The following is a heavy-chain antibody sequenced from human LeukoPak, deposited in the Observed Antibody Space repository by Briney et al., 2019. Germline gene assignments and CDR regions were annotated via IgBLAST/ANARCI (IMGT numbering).Heavy chain of an antibody. CDR1: GGTFSSYA. CDR2: IIPIFGTA. J-gene: IGHJ6*03. V-gene: IGHV1-69*06. D-gene: IGHD2-8*01. CDR3: ARAGLGYCTNGVCYIRSENYYMDV. Sequence: SVKVSCKASGGTFSSYAISWVRQAPGQGLEWMGGIIPIFGTANYAQKFQGRVTITADKSTSTAYMELRSLRSDDTAVYYCARAGLGYCTNGVCYIRSENYYMDVWGKGTTVTVSS.